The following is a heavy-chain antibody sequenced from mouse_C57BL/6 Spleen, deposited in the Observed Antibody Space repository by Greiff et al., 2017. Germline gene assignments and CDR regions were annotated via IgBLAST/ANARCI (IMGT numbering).Heavy chain of an antibody. CDR2: IDPENGDT. Sequence: EVQLQQSGAELVRPGASVKLSCTASGFNIKDDYMHWVKQRPEQGLEWIGWIDPENGDTEYASKFQGKATITADTSSNTAYLQLSSLTSEDTAVYYCTTGDYDYFDFWGQGTTLTVSS. V-gene: IGHV14-4*01. J-gene: IGHJ2*01. CDR3: TTGDYDYFDF. D-gene: IGHD2-4*01. CDR1: GFNIKDDY.